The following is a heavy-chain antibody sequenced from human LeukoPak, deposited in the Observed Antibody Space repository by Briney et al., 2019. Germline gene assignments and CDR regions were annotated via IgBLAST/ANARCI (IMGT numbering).Heavy chain of an antibody. CDR2: INWNSGSI. D-gene: IGHD1-7*01. V-gene: IGHV3-9*01. J-gene: IGHJ4*02. CDR1: GFTFDDYA. CDR3: AKGARFRIWNYCGH. Sequence: GGSLRLSCAASGFTFDDYAMHWVRQTPGKGLEWVSGINWNSGSIDYADSVKGRFTISRDNSKNSLYLQMNSLRTEDTALYYCAKGARFRIWNYCGHWGQGTLVTVSS.